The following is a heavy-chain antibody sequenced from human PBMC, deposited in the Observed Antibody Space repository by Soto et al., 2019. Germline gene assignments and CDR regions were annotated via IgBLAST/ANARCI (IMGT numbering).Heavy chain of an antibody. J-gene: IGHJ6*02. CDR2: SIPIFGTA. CDR3: AIGRGESGDDRYYCFDLDV. D-gene: IGHD5-12*01. V-gene: IGHV1-69*01. Sequence: SSVMVSCKDSGGTFNNYPITWVRQSPGGGLEWMGGSIPIFGTANYAQKFHGRVTISVDESTSTAYMELSSLRSEDTAVYYCAIGRGESGDDRYYCFDLDVWGPGTTVTVSS. CDR1: GGTFNNYP.